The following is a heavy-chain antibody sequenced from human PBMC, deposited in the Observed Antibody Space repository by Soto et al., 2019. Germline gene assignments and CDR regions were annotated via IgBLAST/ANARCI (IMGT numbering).Heavy chain of an antibody. CDR3: ARDFVGIAARLIPYNWFDP. CDR1: GGTFSSYA. D-gene: IGHD6-6*01. J-gene: IGHJ5*02. V-gene: IGHV1-69*01. CDR2: IIPIFGTA. Sequence: QVQLVQSGAEVKKPGSSVKVSCKASGGTFSSYAISWVRQAPGQGLEWMGGIIPIFGTANYAQKFQGRVTITADETTSTDYMELSSLRSEDTAVYYCARDFVGIAARLIPYNWFDPWGQGTLVTVSS.